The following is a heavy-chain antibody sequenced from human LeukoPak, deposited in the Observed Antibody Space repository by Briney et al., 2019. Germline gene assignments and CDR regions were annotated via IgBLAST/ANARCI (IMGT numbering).Heavy chain of an antibody. CDR3: ARDYENLTGSKTRFHY. CDR2: IYHSGST. D-gene: IGHD3-9*01. V-gene: IGHV4-38-2*02. J-gene: IGHJ4*02. Sequence: SETLSLTCTVSGYSISSGYYWGWIRQPPGKGLEWIGSIYHSGSTYYNPSLKSRVTISVDTSKNQFSLKLSSVTAADTAVYYCARDYENLTGSKTRFHYWGQGTLVTVSS. CDR1: GYSISSGYY.